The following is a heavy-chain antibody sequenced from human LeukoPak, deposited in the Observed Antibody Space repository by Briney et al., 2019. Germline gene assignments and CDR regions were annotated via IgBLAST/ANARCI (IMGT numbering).Heavy chain of an antibody. CDR2: IKSKIDGGTI. D-gene: IGHD6-25*01. V-gene: IGHV3-15*01. J-gene: IGHJ4*02. CDR3: TTRRQDGC. CDR1: GFTFSDAW. Sequence: GGSLRLSCVGSGFTFSDAWISWVRQAPGKGLEWVDRIKSKIDGGTIDYAAPVKGRFTISRDDSRNTLYLQMNSLKTEDTAVYYCTTRRQDGCWGQGTLVTVS.